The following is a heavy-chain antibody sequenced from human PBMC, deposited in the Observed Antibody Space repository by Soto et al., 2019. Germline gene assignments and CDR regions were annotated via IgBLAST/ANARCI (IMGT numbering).Heavy chain of an antibody. Sequence: DVQLVESGGGLVQPGGSLRLSCAASGFTFRSYNMNWVRQAPGKGLDWLSYISSSSSTIYYADSVTGRFTISRDNAKNSLYLQMNSLRDDDTAMYYCARGGTIAVTTIGDYWGQGTLVTVSS. CDR1: GFTFRSYN. V-gene: IGHV3-48*02. D-gene: IGHD5-12*01. CDR2: ISSSSSTI. CDR3: ARGGTIAVTTIGDY. J-gene: IGHJ4*01.